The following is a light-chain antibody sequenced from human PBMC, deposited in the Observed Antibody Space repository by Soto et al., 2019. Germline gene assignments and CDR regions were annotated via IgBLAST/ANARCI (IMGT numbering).Light chain of an antibody. CDR2: TAS. V-gene: IGKV1-5*03. CDR1: QSISDL. Sequence: DIQMTQSPSTLSASVVDRVTITCRASQSISDLLAWYQQKPGKAPKLLIYTASNLESGVPFRFSGTGSGTDSDLTISTLQPDDFATYYYQQFHRYPWTFGHGTKVEIK. J-gene: IGKJ1*01. CDR3: QQFHRYPWT.